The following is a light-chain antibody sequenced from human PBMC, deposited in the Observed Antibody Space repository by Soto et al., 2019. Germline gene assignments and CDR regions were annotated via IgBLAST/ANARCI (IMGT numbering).Light chain of an antibody. V-gene: IGKV1-5*01. J-gene: IGKJ1*01. CDR3: QQYHPYWT. Sequence: IPLTQSPSTLSASVGDRVTITCRASQRIATWLAWYQHQPGSAPKLLIYGASTLQSGVPSRFSGSGSGAEFTLTIDNLQPEDFATYYCQQYHPYWTFGPGTKVDIK. CDR2: GAS. CDR1: QRIATW.